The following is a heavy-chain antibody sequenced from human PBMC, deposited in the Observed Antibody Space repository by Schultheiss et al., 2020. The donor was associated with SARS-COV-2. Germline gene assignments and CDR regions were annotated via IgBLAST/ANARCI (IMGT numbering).Heavy chain of an antibody. CDR1: GFTFSSYS. J-gene: IGHJ6*02. D-gene: IGHD6-19*01. CDR2: ISYDGSNK. Sequence: GESLKISCAASGFTFSSYSMNWVRQAPGKGLEWVAVISYDGSNKYYADSVKGRFTISRDNSKNTLYLQMNSLRAEDTAVYYCARDFGSSGWFGIGYYGMDVWGQGTTVTVSS. CDR3: ARDFGSSGWFGIGYYGMDV. V-gene: IGHV3-30*03.